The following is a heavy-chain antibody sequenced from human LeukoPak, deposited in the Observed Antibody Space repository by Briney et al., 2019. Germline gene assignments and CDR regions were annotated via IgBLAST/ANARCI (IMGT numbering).Heavy chain of an antibody. CDR2: IYYSGST. CDR3: ARAGLGYCSSTSCYYFDY. J-gene: IGHJ4*02. D-gene: IGHD2-2*01. CDR1: GGSISSYY. V-gene: IGHV4-59*01. Sequence: SETLSLTCTVSGGSISSYYWSWIRQPPGKGLEWIGYIYYSGSTNYNPSPKSRVTISVDTSKNQFSLKLSSVTAADTAVYYCARAGLGYCSSTSCYYFDYWGQGTLVTVSS.